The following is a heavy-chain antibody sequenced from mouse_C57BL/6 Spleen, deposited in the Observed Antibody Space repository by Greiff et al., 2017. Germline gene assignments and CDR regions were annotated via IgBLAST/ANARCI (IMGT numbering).Heavy chain of an antibody. CDR2: ISSGGSYT. CDR3: ERHAINTVVARGYFDY. Sequence: EVKVVESGGDLVKPGGSLKLSCAASGFTFSSYGMSWVRQTPDKRLEWVATISSGGSYTYYQDSVKGRFTISRDNAKNTLYLQMSSLKSEDTAMYYCERHAINTVVARGYFDYWGQGTTLTVSS. J-gene: IGHJ2*01. V-gene: IGHV5-6*01. CDR1: GFTFSSYG. D-gene: IGHD1-1*01.